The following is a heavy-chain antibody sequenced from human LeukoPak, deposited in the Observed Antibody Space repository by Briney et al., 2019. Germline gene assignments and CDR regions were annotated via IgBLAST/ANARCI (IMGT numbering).Heavy chain of an antibody. V-gene: IGHV4-59*01. CDR1: DDSISDYY. CDR3: ARDGKDSSGLDY. J-gene: IGHJ4*02. CDR2: IYYSGST. D-gene: IGHD3-22*01. Sequence: SETLSLTCTVSDDSISDYYRGWIRQPPGKGLEWIGYIYYSGSTNYNPSLKSRVTISVDTSKNQFSLKLSSVTAADTAVYYCARDGKDSSGLDYWGQGTLVTVSS.